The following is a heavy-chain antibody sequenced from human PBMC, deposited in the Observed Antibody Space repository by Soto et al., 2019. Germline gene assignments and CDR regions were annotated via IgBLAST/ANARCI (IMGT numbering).Heavy chain of an antibody. CDR2: IYHSGST. V-gene: IGHV4-30-2*01. CDR3: ARSTDYDILTGYYTFDY. CDR1: GGSISSGGYS. J-gene: IGHJ4*02. D-gene: IGHD3-9*01. Sequence: TLSLTCAVSGGSISSGGYSWSWIRQPPGKGLEWIGYIYHSGSTYYNPSLKSRVTLSVDRSKNQFSLKLSSVTAADTAVYYCARSTDYDILTGYYTFDYWGQGTLVTVSS.